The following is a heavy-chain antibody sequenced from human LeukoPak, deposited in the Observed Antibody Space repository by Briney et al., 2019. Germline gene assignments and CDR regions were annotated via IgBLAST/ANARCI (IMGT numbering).Heavy chain of an antibody. CDR2: IKQDGSEK. Sequence: GGSLRLSCADSGLTISNNWMSWVRQAPGKGLEWVANIKQDGSEKYYVASVKGRFTISRDNAKNSLYLQMNSLRAEDTAVYYCARAGGTYYGIAFDIWGQGTMVTVSS. V-gene: IGHV3-7*01. CDR1: GLTISNNW. D-gene: IGHD1-26*01. J-gene: IGHJ3*02. CDR3: ARAGGTYYGIAFDI.